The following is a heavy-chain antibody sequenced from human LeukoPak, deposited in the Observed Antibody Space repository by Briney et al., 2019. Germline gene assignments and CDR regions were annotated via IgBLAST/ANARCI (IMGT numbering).Heavy chain of an antibody. J-gene: IGHJ4*02. V-gene: IGHV4-61*05. CDR2: IYYSGST. D-gene: IGHD3-3*01. Sequence: SETLSLTCTVSGGSISSSSYYWGWIRQPPGKGLEWIGYIYYSGSTNYNPSLKSRVTISVDTSKNQFSLKLSSVTAADTAVYYCARVRSGYSDCWGQGTLVTVSS. CDR3: ARVRSGYSDC. CDR1: GGSISSSSYY.